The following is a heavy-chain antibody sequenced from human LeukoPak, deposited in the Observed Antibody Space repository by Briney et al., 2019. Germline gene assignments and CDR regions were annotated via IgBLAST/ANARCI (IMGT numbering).Heavy chain of an antibody. Sequence: PSETLSLTCAVYGGSFSGYYWSWIRQPPGKGLEWIGEINHSGSTYYNPSLKSRVTIPVDTSKNQFSLKLSSVTAADTAVYYCAREDIVLMVYAIAFDIWGQGTMVTVSS. CDR1: GGSFSGYY. CDR2: INHSGST. CDR3: AREDIVLMVYAIAFDI. D-gene: IGHD2-8*01. V-gene: IGHV4-34*01. J-gene: IGHJ3*02.